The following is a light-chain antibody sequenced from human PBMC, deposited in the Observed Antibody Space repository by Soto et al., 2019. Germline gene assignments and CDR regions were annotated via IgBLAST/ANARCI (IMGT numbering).Light chain of an antibody. Sequence: ETVLTQSPGTLSLSPGERATLSCRASQSVSSNYLVWYQQKPGQAPRLLISGVSTRATGIPDRFSGSGSGTDFTLTISRLEPEDVAVYYCQQYVPSPAITFGQGTRVEIK. V-gene: IGKV3-20*01. CDR3: QQYVPSPAIT. CDR1: QSVSSNY. J-gene: IGKJ5*01. CDR2: GVS.